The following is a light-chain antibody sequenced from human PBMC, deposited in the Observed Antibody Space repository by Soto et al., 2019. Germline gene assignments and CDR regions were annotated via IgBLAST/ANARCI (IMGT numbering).Light chain of an antibody. CDR3: QHRGA. V-gene: IGKV1-5*01. CDR2: HAS. Sequence: DIPMTQSPSTLSASVGDRDTITCRARQTITGWLAWYQQKPGKAPKLLIYHASSVENGVPSRFSGSGFETEFTLTISSLQPDDSATYYCQHRGAFGQGTKVEIK. J-gene: IGKJ1*01. CDR1: QTITGW.